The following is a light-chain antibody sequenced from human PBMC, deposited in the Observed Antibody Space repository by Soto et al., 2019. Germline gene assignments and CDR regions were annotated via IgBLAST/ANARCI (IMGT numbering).Light chain of an antibody. CDR1: RSVSSSF. CDR2: GAS. J-gene: IGKJ1*01. CDR3: QQYDSSPWT. V-gene: IGKV3-20*01. Sequence: EIVLTQSPGTLSLSPGERATLSCRASRSVSSSFLAWYQQKPGQAPRLLIYGASNRATGIPDRFSGSGSGTDFTLTISRLEPEDFAVYYCQQYDSSPWTFGQGTKVEIK.